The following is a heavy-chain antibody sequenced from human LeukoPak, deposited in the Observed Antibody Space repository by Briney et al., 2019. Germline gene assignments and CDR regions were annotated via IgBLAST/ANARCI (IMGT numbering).Heavy chain of an antibody. CDR3: AKTYYYDSSGYPGGFDY. J-gene: IGHJ4*02. D-gene: IGHD3-22*01. CDR2: FSGSGGST. V-gene: IGHV3-23*01. Sequence: GGSLRLSCAVSGFTFSSYAMSWVRQAPGKGLEWVSAFSGSGGSTYYADSVKGRFTISRDNSKNTLFLQMNSLRAEDTAVYYCAKTYYYDSSGYPGGFDYWGQGTLVTVSS. CDR1: GFTFSSYA.